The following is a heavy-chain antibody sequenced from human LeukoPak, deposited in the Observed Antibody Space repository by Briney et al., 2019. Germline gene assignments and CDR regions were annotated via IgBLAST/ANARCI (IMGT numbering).Heavy chain of an antibody. CDR2: IYPGDSDT. V-gene: IGHV5-51*01. Sequence: GESLKISCKGSGYRFTSYWIGWVRPMPGKGLEWMGIIYPGDSDTRYSPSFQGQVTISADKSISTAYLQWSSLKASDTAMYYCARRYYYDSSVHYYFDYWGQGTLVTASS. J-gene: IGHJ4*02. D-gene: IGHD3-22*01. CDR1: GYRFTSYW. CDR3: ARRYYYDSSVHYYFDY.